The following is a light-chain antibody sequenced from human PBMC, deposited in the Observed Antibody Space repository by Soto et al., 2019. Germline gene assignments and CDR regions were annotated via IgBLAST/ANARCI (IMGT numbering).Light chain of an antibody. CDR2: EVS. CDR3: SSYAGSNNLV. V-gene: IGLV2-8*01. Sequence: QSVVTQPPSASGSPGQSVTFSCTGTSSGVGGYNCVSWYQQHPGKAPKLMIYEVSKRPSGVPDRFSGSKSGNTASLTVSGLQSEDEADYYCSSYAGSNNLVFGGGTKVTVL. J-gene: IGLJ2*01. CDR1: SSGVGGYNC.